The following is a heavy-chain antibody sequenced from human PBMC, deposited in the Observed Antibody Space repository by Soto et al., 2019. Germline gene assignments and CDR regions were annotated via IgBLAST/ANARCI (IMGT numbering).Heavy chain of an antibody. D-gene: IGHD2-15*01. Sequence: EVQLVESGGGLVQPGTSLRLSCAASGFTFSNYWMHWVRQAPGKGLVWVSRLNSDGSGTSYADSVKGRFTISRDNAKNALYLQMTSLRAEATAVYYCAKGGGKTLDYWGQGTLVTVSS. CDR2: LNSDGSGT. V-gene: IGHV3-74*01. CDR3: AKGGGKTLDY. J-gene: IGHJ4*02. CDR1: GFTFSNYW.